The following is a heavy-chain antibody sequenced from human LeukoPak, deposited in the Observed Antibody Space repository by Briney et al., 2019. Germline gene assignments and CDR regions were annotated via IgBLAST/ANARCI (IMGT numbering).Heavy chain of an antibody. J-gene: IGHJ3*02. CDR1: GYIFTNFG. CDR2: ISVHRGNT. V-gene: IGHV1-18*01. CDR3: ARNGSGKAGAFDI. D-gene: IGHD1-26*01. Sequence: GASVKVSCKASGYIFTNFGINWVRQAPGQGLEWMGWISVHRGNTNYAQKLQDRVIMTPDTSTTTAYMELRSLTSDDTALYYCARNGSGKAGAFDIWGQGTMVTVSS.